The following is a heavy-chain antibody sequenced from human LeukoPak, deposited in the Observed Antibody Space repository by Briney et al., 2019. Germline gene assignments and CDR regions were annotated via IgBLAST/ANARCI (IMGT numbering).Heavy chain of an antibody. CDR2: ISYDGSNK. CDR3: AKDSYGDFEYYYYYYGMDV. CDR1: GFTFSSYG. Sequence: GGSLRLPCAASGFTFSSYGMHWVRQAPGKGLEWVAVISYDGSNKYYADSVKGRFTISRDNSKNTLYLQMNSLRAEDTAVYYCAKDSYGDFEYYYYYYGMDVWGQGTTVTVSS. D-gene: IGHD4-17*01. V-gene: IGHV3-30*18. J-gene: IGHJ6*02.